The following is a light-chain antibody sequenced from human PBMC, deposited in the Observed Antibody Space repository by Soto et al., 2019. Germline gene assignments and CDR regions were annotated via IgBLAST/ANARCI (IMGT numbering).Light chain of an antibody. CDR1: SSDVGGYNY. Sequence: QSLLTQPACVSGSPGQSLTISCTGTSSDVGGYNYVSWYQQHPGKAPKLMIYDVSNRPSGVSNRFSGSKSDNTASLAISGLQAEDEADYYCSSYTSTSAVVFGGGTQLTVL. V-gene: IGLV2-14*01. CDR2: DVS. J-gene: IGLJ2*01. CDR3: SSYTSTSAVV.